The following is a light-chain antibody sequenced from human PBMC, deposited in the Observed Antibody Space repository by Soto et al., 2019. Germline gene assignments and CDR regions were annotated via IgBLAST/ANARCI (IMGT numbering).Light chain of an antibody. CDR3: QQYDSYSWT. V-gene: IGKV1-5*01. CDR2: DVS. CDR1: QCVSQW. Sequence: DLQMTQSPSNLSASVGERVTSTCRASQCVSQWLAWYQQKPGKAPKLLIYDVSSLESGVPSRFSGSGSGTEFILTISSLQPDDFATYYCQQYDSYSWTFDQGTKVEMK. J-gene: IGKJ1*01.